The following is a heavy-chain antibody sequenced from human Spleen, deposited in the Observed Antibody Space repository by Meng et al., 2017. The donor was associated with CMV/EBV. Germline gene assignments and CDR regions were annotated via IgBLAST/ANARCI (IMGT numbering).Heavy chain of an antibody. J-gene: IGHJ4*02. D-gene: IGHD2-15*01. CDR2: IYHSGST. CDR1: GGSNSSDNW. V-gene: IGHV4-4*01. CDR3: ARDRAVAL. Sequence: LSLTCAVAGGSNSSDNWWSWVRQPPGKGLEWIGEIYHSGSTKYNPSLKSRVTMSIDKSKNQFSLNLSSVTAADTAVYFCARDRAVALWGQGTLVTVSS.